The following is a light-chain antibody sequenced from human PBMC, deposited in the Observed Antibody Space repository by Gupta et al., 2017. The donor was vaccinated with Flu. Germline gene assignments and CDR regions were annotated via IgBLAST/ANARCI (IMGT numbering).Light chain of an antibody. J-gene: IGKJ1*01. CDR2: GAS. CDR1: QSVFRNY. V-gene: IGKV3-20*01. CDR3: QQYSSSPRT. Sequence: EIVLTQSPGTLSLSPGERATLSCRASQSVFRNYLAWYQHRRGQAPRLLIWGASNRVTGIPDRFSGSGSGTDFALTISRLEPEDFAIYYCQQYSSSPRTFGQGTKVEIK.